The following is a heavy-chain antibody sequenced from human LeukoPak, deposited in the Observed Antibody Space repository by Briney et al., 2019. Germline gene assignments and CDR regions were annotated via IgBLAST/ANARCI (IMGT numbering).Heavy chain of an antibody. V-gene: IGHV3-23*01. CDR2: ISGSGGST. Sequence: GGSLRLSCAASGFIFSSYAMSWVRQAPGKGLEWVSAISGSGGSTYYADSVKGRFTISRDNSKNTLYLQMNSLRAEDTAVYYCAKRWYSGSYYGGYFDYWGQGTLVTVSS. J-gene: IGHJ4*02. CDR3: AKRWYSGSYYGGYFDY. CDR1: GFIFSSYA. D-gene: IGHD1-26*01.